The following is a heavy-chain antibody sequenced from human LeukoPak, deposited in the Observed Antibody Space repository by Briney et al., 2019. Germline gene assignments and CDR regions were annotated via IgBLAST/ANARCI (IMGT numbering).Heavy chain of an antibody. CDR3: ARGQYSRSWYYFDY. D-gene: IGHD6-13*01. CDR1: GGSISSYY. J-gene: IGHJ4*02. CDR2: IYYSGST. V-gene: IGHV4-59*01. Sequence: PSETLSLTCTVSGGSISSYYWSWIRQPPGKGLEWIGYIYYSGSTNYNPSLKSRVTISVDTSKNQFSLKLSCVTAADTAVYYCARGQYSRSWYYFDYWGQGTLVTVSS.